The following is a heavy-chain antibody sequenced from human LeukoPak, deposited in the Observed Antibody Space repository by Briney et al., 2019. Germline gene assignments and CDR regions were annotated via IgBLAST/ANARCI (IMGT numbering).Heavy chain of an antibody. CDR3: ARRVRSTEYFQN. CDR2: FYYSGST. CDR1: GGSISSSNW. V-gene: IGHV4-39*01. J-gene: IGHJ1*01. Sequence: SETLSLTCAVSGGSISSSNWWSWVRQPPGKGLEWIGSFYYSGSTYYYYNPSLKSRVTLSVDASVNQFSLNLNSVTAADTAVYYCARRVRSTEYFQNWGQGTLVTVSS. D-gene: IGHD1-1*01.